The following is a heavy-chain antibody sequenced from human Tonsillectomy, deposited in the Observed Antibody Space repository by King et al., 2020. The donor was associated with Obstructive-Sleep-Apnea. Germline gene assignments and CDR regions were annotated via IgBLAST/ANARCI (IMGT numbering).Heavy chain of an antibody. CDR2: ITSSGSYI. CDR3: AMXTXYCXGGRCXRYGMDV. CDR1: GFTFSTFS. Sequence: VQLVESGGGLVKPGGSLRLSCAASGFTFSTFSMNWVRQAPGKGLEWVSSITSSGSYIYYVDSVKGRFTISRDNAKNSLFLQMNSLRAEDTAVYSCAMXTXYCXGGRCXRYGMDVWXQGTXVTVSS. V-gene: IGHV3-21*01. D-gene: IGHD2-15*01. J-gene: IGHJ6*02.